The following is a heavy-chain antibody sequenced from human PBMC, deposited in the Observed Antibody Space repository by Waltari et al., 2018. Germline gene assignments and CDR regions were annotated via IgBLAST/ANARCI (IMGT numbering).Heavy chain of an antibody. CDR3: ARAGSGYDRGPSAFDI. CDR2: IYTSGST. J-gene: IGHJ3*02. CDR1: GGSISSYY. V-gene: IGHV4-4*07. Sequence: QVQLQESGPGLVKPSETLSLPCTVSGGSISSYYWSWIRQPAGKGLEWIGRIYTSGSTNYNPSLKSRVTMSVDTSKNQFSLKLSSVTAADTAVYYCARAGSGYDRGPSAFDIWGQGTMVTVSS. D-gene: IGHD5-12*01.